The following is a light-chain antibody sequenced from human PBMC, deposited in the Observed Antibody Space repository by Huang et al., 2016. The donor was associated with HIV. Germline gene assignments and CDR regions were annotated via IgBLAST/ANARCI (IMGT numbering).Light chain of an antibody. V-gene: IGKV3-15*01. CDR1: QSVNTN. CDR2: DAS. CDR3: QQYHNWPPFT. Sequence: ILMTQSPATLSVSPGESATLSCRASQSVNTNLDWYQQKARQAPRLLIYDASTRATAGAARFMGSGCGTEVTLTISGLQPEDSAVYYCQQYHNWPPFTFGQGTKLEIK. J-gene: IGKJ2*01.